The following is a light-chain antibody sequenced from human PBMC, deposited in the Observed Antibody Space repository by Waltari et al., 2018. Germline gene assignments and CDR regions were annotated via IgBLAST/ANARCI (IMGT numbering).Light chain of an antibody. CDR3: SSYAGSGTSV. CDR2: EVN. Sequence: QSALTQPASVSGSPGQWITISCTGTGSDIGGSNLVSWYQQHTGKAPKLIIYEVNKRPSGVSNRFSASKSGNTASLTISGLQAEDESDFYCSSYAGSGTSVFGGGTKLTVL. J-gene: IGLJ3*02. CDR1: GSDIGGSNL. V-gene: IGLV2-23*02.